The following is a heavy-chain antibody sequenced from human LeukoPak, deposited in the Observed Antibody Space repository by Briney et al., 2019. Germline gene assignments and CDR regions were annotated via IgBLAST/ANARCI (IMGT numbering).Heavy chain of an antibody. CDR2: ISGSGANS. CDR3: AKDVSLWFGEGVDY. Sequence: GGSLRLSCAASGFTFSNYPMSWVRQAPGKGLEWVSLISGSGANSYYADSVKGRFTISRDNSKNTLYLQMNSLRAEDTAVYYCAKDVSLWFGEGVDYWGQGTLVTVSS. D-gene: IGHD3-10*01. CDR1: GFTFSNYP. J-gene: IGHJ4*02. V-gene: IGHV3-23*01.